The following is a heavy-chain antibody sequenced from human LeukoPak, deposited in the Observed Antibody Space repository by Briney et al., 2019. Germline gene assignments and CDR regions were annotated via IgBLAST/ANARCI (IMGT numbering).Heavy chain of an antibody. CDR1: GFTFSSYA. Sequence: GGSLRLSCAASGFTFSSYAMSWVRQAPGKGLEWVSAISGSGGSTYYADSVKGRFTISRDNSKNTLYLQMNSLRAEDTAVYYRAKFRSRRLLGFDYWGQGALVTVSS. J-gene: IGHJ4*02. D-gene: IGHD1-26*01. V-gene: IGHV3-23*01. CDR3: AKFRSRRLLGFDY. CDR2: ISGSGGST.